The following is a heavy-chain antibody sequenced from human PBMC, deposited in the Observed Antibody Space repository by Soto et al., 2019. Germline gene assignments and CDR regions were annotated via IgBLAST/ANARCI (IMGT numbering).Heavy chain of an antibody. V-gene: IGHV3-53*02. CDR2: IYSGGST. CDR1: GFTVSSNY. J-gene: IGHJ6*02. Sequence: EVQLVETGGGLIQPGGSLRLSCAASGFTVSSNYMSWVRQAPGKGLEWVSDIYSGGSTYYADSVRGRFTISRDNSKNTLYRQMKRLRAEDTAVYYCARDPPATRHGMDVWGQGTTVTVSS. CDR3: ARDPPATRHGMDV.